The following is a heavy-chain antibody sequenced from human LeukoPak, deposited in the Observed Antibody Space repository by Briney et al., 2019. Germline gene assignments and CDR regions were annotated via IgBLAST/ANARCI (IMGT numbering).Heavy chain of an antibody. CDR2: INHSGST. CDR3: ARWRSSTSCFIADY. Sequence: KASETLSLTCAVYGGSFSGYYWSWIRQPPGKGLEWIGEINHSGSTNYNPSLKSRVTISVDTSKNQFSLKLSSVTAADTAVYYCARWRSSTSCFIADYWGQGTLVTVSS. CDR1: GGSFSGYY. D-gene: IGHD2-2*01. V-gene: IGHV4-34*01. J-gene: IGHJ4*02.